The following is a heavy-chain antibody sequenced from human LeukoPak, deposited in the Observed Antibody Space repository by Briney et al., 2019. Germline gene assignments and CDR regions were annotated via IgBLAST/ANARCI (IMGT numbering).Heavy chain of an antibody. Sequence: GGSLRLSCAASGFTFSSYSMNWVRQAPGKGLEWVSSISSSSSYINYADSVKGRFTISRDNAKNSLYLQMNSLRAEDTAVYYCARDRWGSSEPDAFDIWGQGTMVTVSS. CDR3: ARDRWGSSEPDAFDI. CDR2: ISSSSSYI. CDR1: GFTFSSYS. V-gene: IGHV3-21*01. D-gene: IGHD6-6*01. J-gene: IGHJ3*02.